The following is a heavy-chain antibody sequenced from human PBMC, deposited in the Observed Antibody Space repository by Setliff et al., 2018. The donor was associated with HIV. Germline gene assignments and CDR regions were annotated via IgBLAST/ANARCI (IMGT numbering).Heavy chain of an antibody. D-gene: IGHD6-19*01. CDR3: ARSLERQWMVPYYMDV. V-gene: IGHV1-3*01. J-gene: IGHJ6*03. Sequence: ASVKVSCKASGYTFISYAIHWVRQAPGQRLEWMGWINVDNGNTKYSQNFQGRVTFTRDTFASTAYMELSSLGSEDTAVYYCARSLERQWMVPYYMDVWGKGTTVTVSS. CDR2: INVDNGNT. CDR1: GYTFISYA.